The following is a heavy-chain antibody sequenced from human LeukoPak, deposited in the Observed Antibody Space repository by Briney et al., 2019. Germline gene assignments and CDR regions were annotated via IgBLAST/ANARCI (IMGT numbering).Heavy chain of an antibody. CDR2: ISSSSSYI. Sequence: PGGSLRLSCAASGFTFSSYSMNWVRQAPGKGLEWVSSISSSSSYIHYADSVKGRFTISRDNAKNSLYLQMNSLRAEDTAVYYCAKDLSGSIAVVLDYWGQGTLVTVSS. V-gene: IGHV3-21*01. D-gene: IGHD6-19*01. CDR1: GFTFSSYS. CDR3: AKDLSGSIAVVLDY. J-gene: IGHJ4*02.